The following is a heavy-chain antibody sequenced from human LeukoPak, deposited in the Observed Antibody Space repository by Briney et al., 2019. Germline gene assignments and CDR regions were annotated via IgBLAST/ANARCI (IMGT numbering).Heavy chain of an antibody. CDR3: ARVGDYGDYLDY. CDR1: GYTFTRRY. Sequence: ASVKVSCKASGYTFTRRYLHWVRQAPGQGLEWMGIINPGGGSTGYAQKFQGRVTMTRDTSTSTVYMELSSLRSEDTAVYYCARVGDYGDYLDYWGQGTLVTVSS. J-gene: IGHJ4*02. D-gene: IGHD4-17*01. V-gene: IGHV1-46*01. CDR2: INPGGGST.